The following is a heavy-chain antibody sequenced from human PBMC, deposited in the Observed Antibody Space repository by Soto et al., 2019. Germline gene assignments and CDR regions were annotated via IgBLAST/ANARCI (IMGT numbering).Heavy chain of an antibody. CDR1: GFTFSTYW. V-gene: IGHV3-7*01. J-gene: IGHJ4*02. CDR3: AREANLGC. D-gene: IGHD3-16*01. Sequence: ESGGGLVQPGGSLRLSCAASGFTFSTYWMSWVRQAPGQGLQWVANIKQDGTETHYVESVKGRFTISRDNAKNSVFLQMNGLGVEDTAVYYCAREANLGCWGQGTLVTVSS. CDR2: IKQDGTET.